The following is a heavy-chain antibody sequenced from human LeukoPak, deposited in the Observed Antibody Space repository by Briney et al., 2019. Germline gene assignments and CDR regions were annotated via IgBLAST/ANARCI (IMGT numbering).Heavy chain of an antibody. D-gene: IGHD3-22*01. CDR1: GGSISSYY. CDR3: ARGYYYDSSGYYYFGWFDP. CDR2: IYYSGST. V-gene: IGHV4-59*01. Sequence: SETLSLTCTVSGGSISSYYWSWIRQPPGKGLEWIGYIYYSGSTNYNPSLKSRVTISVDTSKNQFSLKLSSVTAADTAVYYCARGYYYDSSGYYYFGWFDPWGQGTLVTVSS. J-gene: IGHJ5*02.